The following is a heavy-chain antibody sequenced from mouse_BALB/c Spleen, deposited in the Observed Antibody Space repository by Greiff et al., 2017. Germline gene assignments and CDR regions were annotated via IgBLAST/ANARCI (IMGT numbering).Heavy chain of an antibody. CDR1: GYSITSDYA. CDR3: LRQGYFFDY. Sequence: EVKVEESGPGLVKPSQSLSLTCTVTGYSITSDYAWNWIRQFPGNKLEWMGYISYSGSTSYNPSLKSRISITRDTSKNQFFLQLNSVTTEDTATYYCLRQGYFFDYWGQGTTLTVSS. CDR2: ISYSGST. D-gene: IGHD2-12*01. J-gene: IGHJ2*01. V-gene: IGHV3-2*02.